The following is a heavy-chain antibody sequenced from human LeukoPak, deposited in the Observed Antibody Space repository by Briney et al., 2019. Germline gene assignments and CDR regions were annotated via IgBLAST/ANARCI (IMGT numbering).Heavy chain of an antibody. D-gene: IGHD4-23*01. CDR3: AKIKDAVVTLNYFDY. CDR1: GFTFSIYA. V-gene: IGHV3-23*01. Sequence: PGGSLRLSCAASGFTFSIYAMSWVRQAPGKGLEWVSAIISSGDSTYYADSVKGRFTISRDNSKNTLHLQMNSLRAEDTAVYYCAKIKDAVVTLNYFDYWGQGTLVTVSS. CDR2: IISSGDST. J-gene: IGHJ4*02.